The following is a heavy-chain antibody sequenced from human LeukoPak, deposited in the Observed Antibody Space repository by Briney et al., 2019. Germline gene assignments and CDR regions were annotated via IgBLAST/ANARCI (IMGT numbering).Heavy chain of an antibody. J-gene: IGHJ6*03. CDR1: GGSISSSSYY. D-gene: IGHD1-26*01. Sequence: SETLSLTCTVSGGSISSSSYYWGWIRQPPGKGLEWIGYIYYSGSTNYNPSLKSRVTISVDTSKNQFSLRLSSVTAADTAVYYCARGIDTGPEFYYYYYMDVWGKGTTVTVSS. V-gene: IGHV4-61*05. CDR3: ARGIDTGPEFYYYYYMDV. CDR2: IYYSGST.